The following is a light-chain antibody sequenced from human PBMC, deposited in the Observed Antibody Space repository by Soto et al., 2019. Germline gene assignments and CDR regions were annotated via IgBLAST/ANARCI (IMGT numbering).Light chain of an antibody. CDR1: NNDVGAYNY. J-gene: IGLJ2*01. CDR2: DVS. V-gene: IGLV2-14*01. Sequence: QSALTQPASVSGSPGQSITISCTGSNNDVGAYNYVSWYQQHPGKAPKTMIYDVSNRPSGVSNRFSGSKSGNTASLTISGLQAEDEADYYFSSYTTSSSVVFGGGTKLTVL. CDR3: SSYTTSSSVV.